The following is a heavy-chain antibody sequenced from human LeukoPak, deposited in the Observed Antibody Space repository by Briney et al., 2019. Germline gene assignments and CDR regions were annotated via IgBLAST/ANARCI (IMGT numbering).Heavy chain of an antibody. CDR2: ISGSGDRT. CDR3: AKGGGWLYYFDY. V-gene: IGHV3-23*01. J-gene: IGHJ4*02. CDR1: GFTFSTFA. Sequence: GGSLRLSCAASGFTFSTFAVHWVRQAPGKGLQWVSAISGSGDRTYYADSVKGRFTVSRDNSKNTLYLQMNSLRAEDTAVYYCAKGGGWLYYFDYWGQGTLVTVSS. D-gene: IGHD6-19*01.